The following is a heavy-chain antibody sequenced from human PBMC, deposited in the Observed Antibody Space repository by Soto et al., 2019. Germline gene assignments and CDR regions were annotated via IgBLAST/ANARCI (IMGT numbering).Heavy chain of an antibody. CDR3: ARGRYGDY. V-gene: IGHV1-18*01. CDR1: GYAFTTCG. J-gene: IGHJ4*02. CDR2: ISAHNGNT. D-gene: IGHD1-1*01. Sequence: QVHLVQSGAEVKKPGASVKVSCKGSGYAFTTCGITWVRQAPGQGLEWMGWISAHNGNTNYAQKLQGRVTVTRDTYTSSAYMELRSLRSDDTAVYYCARGRYGDYWGQGALVTVSS.